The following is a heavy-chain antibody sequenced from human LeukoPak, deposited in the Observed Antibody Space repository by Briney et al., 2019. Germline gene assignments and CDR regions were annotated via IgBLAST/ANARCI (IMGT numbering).Heavy chain of an antibody. J-gene: IGHJ4*02. CDR2: IWYDGSNK. D-gene: IGHD3-3*01. Sequence: PGRSLRLSCEASGFTFSSYGMHWVRQAPGKGLEWVAVIWYDGSNKYYADSVKGRFTISRDNAKNSLYLQMNSLRVEDTAVFYCARDQYDTWSRRGNFDSWGQGTLVIVSS. CDR1: GFTFSSYG. CDR3: ARDQYDTWSRRGNFDS. V-gene: IGHV3-33*01.